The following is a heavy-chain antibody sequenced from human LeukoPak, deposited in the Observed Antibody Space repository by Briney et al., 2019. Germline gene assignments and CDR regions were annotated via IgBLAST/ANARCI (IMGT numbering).Heavy chain of an antibody. CDR3: AKGNGTTVYYYIDV. D-gene: IGHD1-7*01. V-gene: IGHV3-33*06. CDR1: GFTFSSYG. J-gene: IGHJ6*03. Sequence: PGGSLRLSCAASGFTFSSYGMHWVRQAPGKGLEWVAVIWYDGTNKYYADSVKGRFTISRDNSKNTLYLQMNNLRAEDTAVYYCAKGNGTTVYYYIDVWGKGTTVTVSS. CDR2: IWYDGTNK.